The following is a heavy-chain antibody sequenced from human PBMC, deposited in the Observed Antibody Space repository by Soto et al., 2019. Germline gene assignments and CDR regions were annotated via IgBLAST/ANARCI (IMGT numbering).Heavy chain of an antibody. CDR2: IIPIFGTA. CDR3: AREYIRWGGHEDYYYDGMDV. Sequence: QVQLVQSGAEVKKPGSSVKVSCKASGGTFSSYAISWVRQAPGQGLEWMGGIIPIFGTANYAQKFQGSVTITADESTSTAYMEVSSLRSEDTAVYYCAREYIRWGGHEDYYYDGMDVWGQGTTVTVSS. D-gene: IGHD3-3*01. V-gene: IGHV1-69*01. CDR1: GGTFSSYA. J-gene: IGHJ6*02.